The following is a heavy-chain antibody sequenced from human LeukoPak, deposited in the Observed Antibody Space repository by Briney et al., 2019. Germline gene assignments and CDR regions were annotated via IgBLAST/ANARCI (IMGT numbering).Heavy chain of an antibody. CDR1: GFTFSNAW. V-gene: IGHV3-15*01. J-gene: IGHJ3*02. Sequence: GSLRLSCAASGFTFSNAWMSWVRQAPGKGLEWVGRIKSKTDGGTTDYAAPVKGRFTISRDDSKNTLYLQMNSLKTEDTAVYYCTTSPSYSYGTDDAFDIWGQGTMVTVSS. CDR2: IKSKTDGGTT. CDR3: TTSPSYSYGTDDAFDI. D-gene: IGHD5-18*01.